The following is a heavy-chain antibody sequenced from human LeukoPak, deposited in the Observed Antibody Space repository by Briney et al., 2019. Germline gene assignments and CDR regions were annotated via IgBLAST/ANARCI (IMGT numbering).Heavy chain of an antibody. CDR1: GFAFSSYG. D-gene: IGHD5-18*01. Sequence: PGGSLRLSCAASGFAFSSYGMHWVRQAPGKGLEWVAVMSYDGPNIYYADSVKGRFTISRDNSKNMLFLQMNSLRTEDTALYYCAKALDTYGYMRFDFWGQGTLVTVSS. CDR2: MSYDGPNI. V-gene: IGHV3-30*18. J-gene: IGHJ4*02. CDR3: AKALDTYGYMRFDF.